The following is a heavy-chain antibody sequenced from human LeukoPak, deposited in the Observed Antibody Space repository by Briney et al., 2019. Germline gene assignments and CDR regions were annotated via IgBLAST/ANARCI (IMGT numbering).Heavy chain of an antibody. Sequence: GGSLRLSCAASGFTFSSYSMSWVRQAPGKGLEWVSSITTSSTYISYADSVEGRFTISRDNAKNSLYLQMNSLRAEDTAVYYCARGKYSSGWFDYWGQGTLVTVSS. CDR2: ITTSSTYI. D-gene: IGHD6-19*01. J-gene: IGHJ4*02. V-gene: IGHV3-21*01. CDR3: ARGKYSSGWFDY. CDR1: GFTFSSYS.